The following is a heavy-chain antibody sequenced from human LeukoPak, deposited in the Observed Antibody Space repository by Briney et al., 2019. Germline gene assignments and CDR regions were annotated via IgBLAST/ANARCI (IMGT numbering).Heavy chain of an antibody. J-gene: IGHJ5*02. CDR2: IYSSGST. V-gene: IGHV4-61*02. Sequence: PSETLSLTCTVSGGSISSGSYYWSWIRQPAGKGLEWIGRIYSSGSTNYNPSLKSRVTISLDTSKNQFSLKVSSVSAADTAVYYCARAYSSSWYWNWFDPWGQGTLVTVSS. CDR3: ARAYSSSWYWNWFDP. D-gene: IGHD6-13*01. CDR1: GGSISSGSYY.